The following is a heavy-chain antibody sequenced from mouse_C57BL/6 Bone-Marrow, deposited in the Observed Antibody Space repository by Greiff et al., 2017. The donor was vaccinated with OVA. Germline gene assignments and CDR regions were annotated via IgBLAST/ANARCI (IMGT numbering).Heavy chain of an antibody. Sequence: EVQLQQSGPVLVKPGASVKMSCKASGYTFTDYYMNWVKQSHGKSLEWIGVINPYNGGTSYNQKFKGKATLTVDKSSSTAYMELNSLTSEDSAVYYCASKGEGLRRDWYFDVWGTGTTVTVSS. J-gene: IGHJ1*03. V-gene: IGHV1-19*01. CDR1: GYTFTDYY. CDR2: INPYNGGT. CDR3: ASKGEGLRRDWYFDV. D-gene: IGHD2-4*01.